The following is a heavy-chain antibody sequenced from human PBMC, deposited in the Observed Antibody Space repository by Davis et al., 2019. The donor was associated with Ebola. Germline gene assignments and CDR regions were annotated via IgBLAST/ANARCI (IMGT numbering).Heavy chain of an antibody. CDR1: GFTFSSYE. CDR3: AREECSSTSCNSYYYYGMDV. J-gene: IGHJ6*02. V-gene: IGHV3-48*03. Sequence: GESLKISCAASGFTFSSYEMNWVRQAPGKGLEWVSYISSSGSTIYYADSVKGRFTISRDNAKNSLYLQMNSLRAEDTAVYYCAREECSSTSCNSYYYYGMDVWGQGTTVTVSS. D-gene: IGHD2-2*02. CDR2: ISSSGSTI.